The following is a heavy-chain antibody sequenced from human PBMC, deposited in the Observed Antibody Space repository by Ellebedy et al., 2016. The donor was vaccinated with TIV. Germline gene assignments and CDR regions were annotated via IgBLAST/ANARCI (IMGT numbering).Heavy chain of an antibody. V-gene: IGHV4-39*01. CDR2: IHYSGST. D-gene: IGHD6-19*01. Sequence: MPSETLSLTCTVSGGSISSSSYYWGWIRPPPGKGLEWIGSIHYSGSTYYNPSLKSRVTISVDTSKNQFSLKLSSVTAADTAVYYCARQGHSSGWYVGEYYFDFWGQGTLVTVSS. CDR3: ARQGHSSGWYVGEYYFDF. J-gene: IGHJ4*02. CDR1: GGSISSSSYY.